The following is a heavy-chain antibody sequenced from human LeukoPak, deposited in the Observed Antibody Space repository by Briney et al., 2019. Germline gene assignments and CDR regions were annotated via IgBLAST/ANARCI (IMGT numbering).Heavy chain of an antibody. CDR2: IKSRADGGTI. CDR3: TTLRLTAFDY. J-gene: IGHJ4*02. Sequence: GGSLRLSCEAAGFTFSDAWMSWVRQAPGKGLEWVGRIKSRADGGTIDYAVLVKGRFIISREDSRNTLYLQMNSLKIEDTAMYYCTTLRLTAFDYWGQGTRVSVSS. V-gene: IGHV3-15*01. CDR1: GFTFSDAW. D-gene: IGHD5-18*01.